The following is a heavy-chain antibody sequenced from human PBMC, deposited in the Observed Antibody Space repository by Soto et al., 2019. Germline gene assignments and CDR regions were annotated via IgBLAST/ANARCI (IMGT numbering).Heavy chain of an antibody. CDR2: IYYSGST. J-gene: IGHJ4*02. CDR3: ARRRITGAVFGY. CDR1: GGSISSSSYY. D-gene: IGHD1-20*01. Sequence: SETLSLTCTVSGGSISSSSYYWGWIRQPPGKGPEWIGSIYYSGSTYYNPSLKSRVTISVDTSKNQFSLKLSSVTAADTAVYYCARRRITGAVFGYWGQGTLVTVSS. V-gene: IGHV4-39*01.